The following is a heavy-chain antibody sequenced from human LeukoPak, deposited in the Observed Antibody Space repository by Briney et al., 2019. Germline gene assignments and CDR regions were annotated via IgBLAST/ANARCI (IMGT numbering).Heavy chain of an antibody. V-gene: IGHV3-7*01. J-gene: IGHJ4*02. CDR1: GFAFSRYW. Sequence: GGSLRLSCAASGFAFSRYWMSWVRQAPGKGLEWVANIKQDGSEKYYVDSVKGRFTISRDNAKNSLYLQMNSLRAEDTAVYYCARVLDSYGYFYLDYWGQGTLVTVSS. D-gene: IGHD5-18*01. CDR3: ARVLDSYGYFYLDY. CDR2: IKQDGSEK.